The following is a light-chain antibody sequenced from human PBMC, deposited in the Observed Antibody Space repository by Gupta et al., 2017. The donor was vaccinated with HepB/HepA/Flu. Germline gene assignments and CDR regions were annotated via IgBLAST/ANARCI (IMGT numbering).Light chain of an antibody. J-gene: IGLJ2*01. Sequence: QFVLTHTTSVSGTPGQRVTISSSASSSNVGRNNVNWYQQLPGTAPKLLIYYNDERPSGVPDRISGSKSGTSASLAISGLQSEDEADYYCAAWDTSRNVVVFGGGTKLTVL. CDR2: YND. V-gene: IGLV1-44*01. CDR1: SSNVGRNN. CDR3: AAWDTSRNVVV.